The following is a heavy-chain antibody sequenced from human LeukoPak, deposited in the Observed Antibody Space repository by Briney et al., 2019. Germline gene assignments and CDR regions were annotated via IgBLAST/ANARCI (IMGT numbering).Heavy chain of an antibody. CDR3: ARGSSSWYDNWFDP. D-gene: IGHD6-13*01. Sequence: SETLSLTCTVSGGSISSYYWSWIRQPPGKGLEWIGYIYYSGSTNYNPSLKSRVTISVDTSKNQLSLKLSSVTAADTAVYYCARGSSSWYDNWFDPWGQGTLVTVSS. CDR2: IYYSGST. V-gene: IGHV4-59*01. CDR1: GGSISSYY. J-gene: IGHJ5*02.